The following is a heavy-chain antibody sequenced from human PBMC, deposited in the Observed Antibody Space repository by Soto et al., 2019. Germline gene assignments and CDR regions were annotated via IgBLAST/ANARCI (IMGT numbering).Heavy chain of an antibody. D-gene: IGHD3-3*01. V-gene: IGHV5-51*01. J-gene: IGHJ3*02. CDR1: GYSFTSYW. CDR3: AGTGLLRFLEWTQLNAFDI. CDR2: IYPGDSDT. Sequence: GESLKISCKGSGYSFTSYWIGWVRQMPGQGLEWMGIIYPGDSDTRYSPSFQGQVTISADKSISTAYLQWSSLKASDTAMYYCAGTGLLRFLEWTQLNAFDIWGQGTMVTVSS.